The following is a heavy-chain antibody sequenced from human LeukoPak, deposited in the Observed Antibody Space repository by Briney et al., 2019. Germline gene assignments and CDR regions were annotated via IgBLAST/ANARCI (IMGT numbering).Heavy chain of an antibody. CDR2: ISSSSSYI. V-gene: IGHV3-21*01. J-gene: IGHJ3*02. CDR3: AGEEQWLVGAFDI. CDR1: GFTFSSYS. D-gene: IGHD6-19*01. Sequence: GGSLRLSCAASGFTFSSYSMNWVRQAPGKGLEWVSSISSSSSYIYYADSVKSRFTISRDNAKNSLYLQMNSLRAEDTAVYYCAGEEQWLVGAFDIWGQGTMVTVSS.